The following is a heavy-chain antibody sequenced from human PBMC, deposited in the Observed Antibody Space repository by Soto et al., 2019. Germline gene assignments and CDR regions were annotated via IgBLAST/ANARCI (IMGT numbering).Heavy chain of an antibody. CDR2: IIPIFGTG. J-gene: IGHJ4*02. D-gene: IGHD3-22*01. Sequence: QVQLVQSGAEVQKPGSSVKVSCQASGVSFSSHAISWVRQAPGQGLEWVGGIIPIFGTGNYAQRFQGRATITADESTSTAYMELSSLRSEDTAVYYCARETYYYDSSGQYYFDYWGQGTLVTVSS. CDR3: ARETYYYDSSGQYYFDY. CDR1: GVSFSSHA. V-gene: IGHV1-69*01.